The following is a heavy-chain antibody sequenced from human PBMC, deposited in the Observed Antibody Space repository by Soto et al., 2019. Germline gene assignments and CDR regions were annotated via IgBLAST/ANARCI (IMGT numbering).Heavy chain of an antibody. J-gene: IGHJ4*02. Sequence: GGSLRLSCAASGFTFTNYAMSWVRQAPGKGLEWVSVISGSGGSTYYADSLKGRFTISRDNSKNTLYLQMNSLRAEDTAAYYCAKAPHSNSFPPRLYFDYWGQGPVVTVSS. D-gene: IGHD4-4*01. V-gene: IGHV3-23*01. CDR3: AKAPHSNSFPPRLYFDY. CDR1: GFTFTNYA. CDR2: ISGSGGST.